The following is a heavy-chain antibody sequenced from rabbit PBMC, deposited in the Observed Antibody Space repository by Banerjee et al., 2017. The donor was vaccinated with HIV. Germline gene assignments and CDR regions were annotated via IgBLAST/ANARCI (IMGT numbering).Heavy chain of an antibody. CDR3: ARDLAGVIGWNFNL. CDR1: GIDFSSGYG. V-gene: IGHV1S40*01. D-gene: IGHD4-1*01. J-gene: IGHJ4*01. Sequence: QSLEESGGGLVKPEGSLTLTCKASGIDFSSGYGMCWVRQAPGKGLEWIACIYAGNGGTTWYASWAKGRFTISKTSWTTVTLQMTSLTAADTASYFCARDLAGVIGWNFNLWGPGTLVTVS. CDR2: IYAGNGGTT.